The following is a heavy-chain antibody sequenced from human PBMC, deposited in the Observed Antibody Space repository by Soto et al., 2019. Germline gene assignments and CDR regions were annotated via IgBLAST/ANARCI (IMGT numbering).Heavy chain of an antibody. Sequence: QVQVVESGGGVVQPGRSLRLSCAASSFIFSNYAMYWVRQAPGKGLEWVAVIWDDGTNKYYVDSVRGRFTISRDNSKNTLYLQMNSLRADDTAVYYCARGLDFWSAYDYWGQGTLVTVSS. CDR1: SFIFSNYA. J-gene: IGHJ4*02. CDR2: IWDDGTNK. V-gene: IGHV3-33*01. CDR3: ARGLDFWSAYDY. D-gene: IGHD3-3*01.